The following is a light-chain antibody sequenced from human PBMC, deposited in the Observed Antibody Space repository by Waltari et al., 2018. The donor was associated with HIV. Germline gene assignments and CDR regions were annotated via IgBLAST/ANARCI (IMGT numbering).Light chain of an antibody. Sequence: QPVLTQLPSVSGTPGQTVTISCSGSDSNIGTSSVYWYQVLPGTTPRLLIFSNHERPSGVPGRFSGSKSGASASLTIFGLRSEDEADYYCSTWDKTQSAQVFGRGTKLTVL. CDR1: DSNIGTSS. V-gene: IGLV1-47*01. CDR2: SNH. CDR3: STWDKTQSAQV. J-gene: IGLJ3*02.